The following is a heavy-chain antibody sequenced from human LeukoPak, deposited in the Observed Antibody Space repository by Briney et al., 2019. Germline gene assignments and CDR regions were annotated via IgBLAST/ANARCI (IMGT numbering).Heavy chain of an antibody. V-gene: IGHV3-30*01. CDR2: ISYDGSNR. D-gene: IGHD5-12*01. Sequence: QPGGSLRLSCAASGFTFSSYAMHWVRQAPGKGLEWVAVISYDGSNRYYADSVKGRFTISRDNSKNTLYPQMNSLRAEDTAVYYCASGYSGYDWHYWGQGTLVTVSS. J-gene: IGHJ4*02. CDR1: GFTFSSYA. CDR3: ASGYSGYDWHY.